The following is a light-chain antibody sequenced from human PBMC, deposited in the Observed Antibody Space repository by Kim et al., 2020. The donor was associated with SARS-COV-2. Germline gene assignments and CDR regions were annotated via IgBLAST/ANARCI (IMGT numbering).Light chain of an antibody. CDR1: QGISNH. J-gene: IGKJ4*01. V-gene: IGKV1-16*02. CDR3: QQYHGFPLT. Sequence: DIQMTQSPSSLSASVGDRVTVTCRASQGISNHLAWCQQKPGKAPKSLIYDASSLQSGVPSKFSGSASGTDFTLTISSLQPEDFATYYCQQYHGFPLTFGGGTKVDIK. CDR2: DAS.